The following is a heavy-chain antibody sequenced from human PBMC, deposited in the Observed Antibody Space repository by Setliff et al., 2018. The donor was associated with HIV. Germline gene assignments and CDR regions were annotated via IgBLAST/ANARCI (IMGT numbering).Heavy chain of an antibody. Sequence: PSETLSLTCSVSGGSISSGSYYWNWIRQPAGKGLEWIGRIYTSGSTNYNPSLQSRITISVDTSKNQFSLKLSSVTAADTAVYYCTRTNPLAAPPFDFWGQGTLVTAPQ. J-gene: IGHJ4*02. CDR2: IYTSGST. CDR3: TRTNPLAAPPFDF. V-gene: IGHV4-61*02. CDR1: GGSISSGSYY. D-gene: IGHD6-13*01.